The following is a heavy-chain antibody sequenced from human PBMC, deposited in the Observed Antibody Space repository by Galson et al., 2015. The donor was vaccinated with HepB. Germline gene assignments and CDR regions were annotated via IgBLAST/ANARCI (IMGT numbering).Heavy chain of an antibody. CDR3: AIGGGSGEVDY. D-gene: IGHD2-15*01. Sequence: SLRLSCAGSGFTFDDYTMHWVRQAPGKGLEWVSLISWDGGSTYYADSVKGRFTISRDNSKNSLYLQMNSLRTEDTALYYCAIGGGSGEVDYWGQGTLVTVSS. J-gene: IGHJ4*02. CDR2: ISWDGGST. V-gene: IGHV3-43*01. CDR1: GFTFDDYT.